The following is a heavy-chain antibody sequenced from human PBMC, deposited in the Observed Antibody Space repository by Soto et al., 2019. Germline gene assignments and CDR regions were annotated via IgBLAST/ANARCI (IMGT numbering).Heavy chain of an antibody. Sequence: SETLSLTCTVSGGSISSYYWIWIRQPPGKGLEWIGYIYYSGSTNYNPSLKSRVTISVDTSKNQFSLKLSSVTAADTAVYYCARGGSGWYYNWFDPWGQATLVTV. CDR2: IYYSGST. CDR3: ARGGSGWYYNWFDP. V-gene: IGHV4-59*01. J-gene: IGHJ5*02. D-gene: IGHD6-19*01. CDR1: GGSISSYY.